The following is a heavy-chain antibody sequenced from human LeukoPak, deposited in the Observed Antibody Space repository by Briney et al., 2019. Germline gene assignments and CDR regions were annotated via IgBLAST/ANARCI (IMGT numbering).Heavy chain of an antibody. V-gene: IGHV4-39*07. J-gene: IGHJ6*03. CDR2: IYYSGST. Sequence: SEILSLTCTVSGGSISSSSYYWGWIRQPPGKGLEWIGSIYYSGSTYYNPSLKSRVTISVDTSKNQFSLKLSSVTAADTAVYYCARAGGSYSSRYYYYYMDVWGKGTTVTVSS. CDR3: ARAGGSYSSRYYYYYMDV. D-gene: IGHD1-26*01. CDR1: GGSISSSSYY.